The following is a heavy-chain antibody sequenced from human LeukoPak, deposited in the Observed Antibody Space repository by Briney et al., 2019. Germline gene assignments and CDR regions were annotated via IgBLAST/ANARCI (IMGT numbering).Heavy chain of an antibody. J-gene: IGHJ6*02. V-gene: IGHV3-30*18. CDR3: AKDLAGYYNSRDFGMDV. CDR2: TSYDGSIK. Sequence: PGGSLRLSCAASGFTFSRYGMHWVRQAPGKGLEWVAVTSYDGSIKFYADSVKGRFTISRDNSQNTLYLQMNSLGAEDTAVYHCAKDLAGYYNSRDFGMDVWGQGTTVTVSS. CDR1: GFTFSRYG. D-gene: IGHD3-22*01.